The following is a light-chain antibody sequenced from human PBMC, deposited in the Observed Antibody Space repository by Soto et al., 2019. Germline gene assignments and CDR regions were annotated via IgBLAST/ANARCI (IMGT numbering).Light chain of an antibody. CDR3: CSYAGSTSWV. J-gene: IGLJ3*02. CDR2: EVT. CDR1: TNDVGGYNY. Sequence: QSALTQPASVSGSPGQSITISCTGTTNDVGGYNYVSWYQQHPGKAPKLLIFEVTSRPSGVSHRFSGSKSGNTASLTISALQAEDEADYFCCSYAGSTSWVFGGGTKVTVL. V-gene: IGLV2-14*01.